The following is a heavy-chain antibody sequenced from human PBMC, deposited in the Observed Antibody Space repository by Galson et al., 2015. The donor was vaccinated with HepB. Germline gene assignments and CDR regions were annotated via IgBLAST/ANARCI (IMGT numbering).Heavy chain of an antibody. CDR2: VSGDGDIT. CDR3: AKVAILGATPHYFDF. CDR1: A. Sequence: AMNWVRQAPGKGLEWVSSVSGDGDITYYADSVRGRFTIFRDNSQNTLHLQMNRLRAVDTAVYYCAKVAILGATPHYFDFLGQGTQVTVSS. D-gene: IGHD3-16*01. J-gene: IGHJ4*02. V-gene: IGHV3-23*01.